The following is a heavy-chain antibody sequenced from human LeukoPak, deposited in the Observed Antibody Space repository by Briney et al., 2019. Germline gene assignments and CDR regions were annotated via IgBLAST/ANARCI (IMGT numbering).Heavy chain of an antibody. D-gene: IGHD3-22*01. CDR3: AKDYLYYYDSSGFIDY. V-gene: IGHV3-11*04. Sequence: PGGSLRLSCAASGFTFSDYYMSWIRQAPGKGLEWVSYISSSGSTIYYADSVKGRFTISRDNSKNTLYLQMSSLRAEDTAVYYCAKDYLYYYDSSGFIDYWGQGTLVTVSS. J-gene: IGHJ4*02. CDR1: GFTFSDYY. CDR2: ISSSGSTI.